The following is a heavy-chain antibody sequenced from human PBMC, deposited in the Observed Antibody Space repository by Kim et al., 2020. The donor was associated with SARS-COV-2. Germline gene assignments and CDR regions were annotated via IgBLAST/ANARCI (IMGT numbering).Heavy chain of an antibody. J-gene: IGHJ5*02. CDR3: ATVFSGEGTDWFDP. V-gene: IGHV1-24*01. CDR2: FDPEDGET. CDR1: GYTLTELS. D-gene: IGHD3-10*01. Sequence: ASVKVSCKVSGYTLTELSMHWVRQAPGKGLEWMGGFDPEDGETIYAQKFQGRVTMTEDTSTDTAYMELSSLRSEDTAVYYCATVFSGEGTDWFDPWGQGTLVTVSS.